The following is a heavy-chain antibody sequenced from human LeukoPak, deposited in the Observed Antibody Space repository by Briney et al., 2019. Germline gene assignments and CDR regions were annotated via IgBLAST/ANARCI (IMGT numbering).Heavy chain of an antibody. CDR3: ARGSHDFWSGYYSNWFDP. J-gene: IGHJ5*02. CDR1: GGSISSYY. Sequence: PSETLSLTCTVSGGSISSYYWSWIRQPAGKGLEWIGRIYTSGSTNYNPSLKSRVTISVDTSKNQFSLKLSSVTAADTAVYYCARGSHDFWSGYYSNWFDPWGQGTLVTVSS. D-gene: IGHD3-3*01. V-gene: IGHV4-4*07. CDR2: IYTSGST.